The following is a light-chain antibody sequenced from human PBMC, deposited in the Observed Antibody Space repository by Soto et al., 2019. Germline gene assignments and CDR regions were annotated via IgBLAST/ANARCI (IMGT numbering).Light chain of an antibody. CDR3: QQYGSSPLT. Sequence: IVFTQSPGTLSLSPGEKATLSCRASQSVSSSYLAWYQQKPGQAPRLLIYGASSRATGIPDRFSGSGSGTVFTLTISRLEPEDFAVYYCQQYGSSPLTFGGGTKVDIK. J-gene: IGKJ4*01. V-gene: IGKV3-20*01. CDR2: GAS. CDR1: QSVSSSY.